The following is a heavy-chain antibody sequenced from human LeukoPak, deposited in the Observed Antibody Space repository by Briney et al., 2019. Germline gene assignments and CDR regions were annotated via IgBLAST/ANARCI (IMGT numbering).Heavy chain of an antibody. CDR1: GGSFSGYY. V-gene: IGHV4-59*01. J-gene: IGHJ4*02. CDR3: ARELATTLFDY. D-gene: IGHD5-24*01. CDR2: IYYSGST. Sequence: SETLSLTCAVYGGSFSGYYWSWIRQPPGKGLEWIGYIYYSGSTNYNPSLKSRVTISVDTSKNQFSLKLSSVTAADTAVYYCARELATTLFDYWGQGTLVTVSS.